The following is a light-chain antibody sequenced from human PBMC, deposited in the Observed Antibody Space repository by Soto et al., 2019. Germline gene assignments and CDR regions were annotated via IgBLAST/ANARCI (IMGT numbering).Light chain of an antibody. CDR2: TAS. Sequence: DIQMTQSPSTLSASVGDTVTITCRASQTISGWLAWYQQRPGKAPNLLIYTASSLQSGVPPRFSGSGSGTEFSLTISSLQPDDFGTYYCQQYDTSPLTFGGGTKVDI. V-gene: IGKV1-5*01. CDR1: QTISGW. J-gene: IGKJ4*01. CDR3: QQYDTSPLT.